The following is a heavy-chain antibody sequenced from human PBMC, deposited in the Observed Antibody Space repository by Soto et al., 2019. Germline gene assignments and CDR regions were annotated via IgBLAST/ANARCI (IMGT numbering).Heavy chain of an antibody. Sequence: EVQLVESGGGLVQPGGSLKLSCAASGFTFSDSAMHGVRQASGKGLELVGRIRSKPNTDATAYAASVKGRFTISRDDSQNTAYLQMNSLKTEDTAVYYFTRHVDWSGGSCYSGYYYYMDVWGKGTTVTVSS. CDR2: IRSKPNTDAT. V-gene: IGHV3-73*01. CDR1: GFTFSDSA. CDR3: TRHVDWSGGSCYSGYYYYMDV. J-gene: IGHJ6*03. D-gene: IGHD2-15*01.